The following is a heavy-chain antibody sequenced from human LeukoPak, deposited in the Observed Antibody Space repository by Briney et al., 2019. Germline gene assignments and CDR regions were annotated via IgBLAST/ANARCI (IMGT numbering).Heavy chain of an antibody. CDR2: IYTSGST. V-gene: IGHV4-61*02. Sequence: PSETLSLTCTVSGGSISSGSYYWSWIRQPAGKGLEWIGRIYTSGSTNYNPSLKSRVTISVDTSKNQFSLKLSSVTAADTAVYYCARDHGYGYVGPDYWGQGTLVTVSS. D-gene: IGHD5-18*01. J-gene: IGHJ4*02. CDR1: GGSISSGSYY. CDR3: ARDHGYGYVGPDY.